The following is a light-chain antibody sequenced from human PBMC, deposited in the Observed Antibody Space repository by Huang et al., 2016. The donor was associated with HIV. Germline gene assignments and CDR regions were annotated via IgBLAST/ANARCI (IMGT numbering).Light chain of an antibody. CDR2: DPS. CDR3: QQYDNLPLT. CDR1: QDITID. V-gene: IGKV1-33*01. J-gene: IGKJ4*01. Sequence: DIQLTQSPSSLSASVGDRVTITCQAIQDITIDLNWYQQKPGKAPKLLIYDPSNLETGVPSRFSGSGSGTDFTFTINSLQPEDMATYYCQQYDNLPLTFGGGTKVEIK.